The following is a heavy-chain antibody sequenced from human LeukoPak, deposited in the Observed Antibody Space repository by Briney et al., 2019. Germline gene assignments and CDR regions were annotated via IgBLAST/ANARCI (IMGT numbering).Heavy chain of an antibody. V-gene: IGHV3-48*03. CDR3: AREWQQLAFDY. CDR1: GFTFSSYE. D-gene: IGHD6-13*01. J-gene: IGHJ4*02. Sequence: GGSLRLSCAASGFTFSSYEMNWVRQAPGKGLEGVSYISSSGSTIYYADSVKGRFTISRDNAKNSLYLQMNSLRAEDTAVYYCAREWQQLAFDYWGQGTLVTVSS. CDR2: ISSSGSTI.